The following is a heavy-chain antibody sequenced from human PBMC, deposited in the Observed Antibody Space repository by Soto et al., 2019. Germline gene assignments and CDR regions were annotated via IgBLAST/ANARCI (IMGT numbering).Heavy chain of an antibody. Sequence: GGSLRLSCTASGFTFGDYAMSWVRQAPGKGLEWVGFIRSKAYGGTTEYAASVKGRFTISRDDSKSIAYLQMNSLKTEDTAVYYCTRGWVVPAAPQFYYYGMDVWGQGTTVTVSS. CDR3: TRGWVVPAAPQFYYYGMDV. CDR1: GFTFGDYA. J-gene: IGHJ6*02. CDR2: IRSKAYGGTT. V-gene: IGHV3-49*04. D-gene: IGHD2-2*01.